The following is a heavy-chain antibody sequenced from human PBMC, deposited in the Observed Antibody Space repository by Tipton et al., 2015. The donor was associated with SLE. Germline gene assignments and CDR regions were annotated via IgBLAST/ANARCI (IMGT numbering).Heavy chain of an antibody. Sequence: RSLRLSCAASGFTFSSYAMHWVRQAPGKGLEWVAVISYDGSNKYYADSVKGRFTISRDNSKNTLYLQMNSLRAEDTAVYYCARERIVVVPAALGYWGQGTLVIVSS. CDR1: GFTFSSYA. CDR2: ISYDGSNK. D-gene: IGHD2-2*01. J-gene: IGHJ4*02. CDR3: ARERIVVVPAALGY. V-gene: IGHV3-30*04.